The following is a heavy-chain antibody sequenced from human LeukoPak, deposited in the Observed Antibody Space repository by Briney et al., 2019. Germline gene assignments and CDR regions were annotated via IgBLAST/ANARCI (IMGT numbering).Heavy chain of an antibody. D-gene: IGHD1-26*01. V-gene: IGHV3-9*03. Sequence: GRSLRLSCAASGFTFDDYAMHWVRQAPGKGLEWVSGISWNSGSIGYADSVKGRFTISRDNAKNSLYLQMNSLRAEDMALYYCAKDEDPYGRGSYDYWGQGPLVTVSS. J-gene: IGHJ4*02. CDR3: AKDEDPYGRGSYDY. CDR1: GFTFDDYA. CDR2: ISWNSGSI.